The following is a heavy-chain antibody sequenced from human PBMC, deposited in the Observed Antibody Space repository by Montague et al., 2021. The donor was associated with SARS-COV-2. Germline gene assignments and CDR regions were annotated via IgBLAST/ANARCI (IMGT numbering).Heavy chain of an antibody. J-gene: IGHJ4*02. Sequence: SETLSLTCTVSGCSISSTSYYWGWIRQPPGKGLEWIGSMYYRGCTYYNPSLKSRFTISVDTSKHQFSLKLSSVTAADTAVSYCARHERQWLRLYPYYFDYWGQGTLVTVSS. CDR3: ARHERQWLRLYPYYFDY. CDR1: GCSISSTSYY. D-gene: IGHD5-12*01. CDR2: MYYRGCT. V-gene: IGHV4-39*01.